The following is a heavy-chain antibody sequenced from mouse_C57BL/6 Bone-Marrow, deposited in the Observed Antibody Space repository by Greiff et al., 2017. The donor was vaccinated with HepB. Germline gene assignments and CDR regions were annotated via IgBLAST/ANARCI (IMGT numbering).Heavy chain of an antibody. J-gene: IGHJ2*01. CDR1: GYAFSSYW. CDR3: ASQIDLPFDY. CDR2: IYPGDGDT. V-gene: IGHV1-80*01. Sequence: QVHVQQSGAELVKPGASVKISCKASGYAFSSYWMNWVKQRPGRGLEWIGQIYPGDGDTNYNGKFKDKATLTADKSSSTAYMQLSSLTSEDSAVYFCASQIDLPFDYWGQGTTLTVSS.